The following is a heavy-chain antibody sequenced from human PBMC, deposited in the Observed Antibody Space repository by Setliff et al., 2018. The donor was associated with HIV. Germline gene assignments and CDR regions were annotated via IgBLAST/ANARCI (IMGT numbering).Heavy chain of an antibody. CDR1: GYTFTTYP. CDR3: ARGRDYDFWSGYHELTFYLDY. Sequence: ASVKVSCTASGYTFTTYPMNWVRQAPGQGLEWMGWINTNAGNSIYAQGFTGRFVFSFDTSDSTAYLQISDLKAEDTAVYYCARGRDYDFWSGYHELTFYLDYWGQGSLVTVSS. V-gene: IGHV7-4-1*02. CDR2: INTNAGNS. J-gene: IGHJ4*02. D-gene: IGHD3-3*01.